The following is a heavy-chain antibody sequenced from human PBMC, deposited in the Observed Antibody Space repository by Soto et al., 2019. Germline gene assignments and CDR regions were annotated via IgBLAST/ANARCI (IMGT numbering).Heavy chain of an antibody. J-gene: IGHJ1*01. D-gene: IGHD6-13*01. CDR3: ARGGRALVRSSWYSALYFQH. V-gene: IGHV4-34*01. CDR1: GGSFSGYY. CDR2: INHSGST. Sequence: QVQLQQWGAGLLKPSETLSLTCAVYGGSFSGYYWSWIRQPPGKGLEWIGEINHSGSTNYNPSLKSRVTISVDTSKNQFSLKLSSVTAADTAVYYCARGGRALVRSSWYSALYFQHWGQGTLVTVSS.